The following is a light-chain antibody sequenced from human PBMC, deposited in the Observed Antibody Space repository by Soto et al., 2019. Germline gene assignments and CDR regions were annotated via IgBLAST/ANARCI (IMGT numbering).Light chain of an antibody. CDR3: QQRRTSPTLIT. Sequence: EIVLPQYPATLSLSPGERSTLSCMASQSVSIYLAWYQQKPGQAPRLLIYDASNRATGIPAKFSGSGSGTDFTLTISSREPEDSAVYHCQQRRTSPTLITFAQGTRLETK. CDR1: QSVSIY. CDR2: DAS. J-gene: IGKJ5*01. V-gene: IGKV3-11*01.